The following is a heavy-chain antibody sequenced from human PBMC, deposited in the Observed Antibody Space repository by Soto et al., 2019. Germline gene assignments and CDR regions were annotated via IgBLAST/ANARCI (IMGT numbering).Heavy chain of an antibody. CDR1: GGSISSSNYY. CDR3: ARKAGSGSSFLDY. J-gene: IGHJ4*02. Sequence: QLQLQESGPGLVKPSETLSLTCTVSGGSISSSNYYWGWIRQPPGKGLEWIGSVYYNGNTYYNPSLKSRGTISVDTSKNQFSLKLSSVTAADRAVYYCARKAGSGSSFLDYWGQGTLVTVSS. V-gene: IGHV4-39*01. D-gene: IGHD3-10*01. CDR2: VYYNGNT.